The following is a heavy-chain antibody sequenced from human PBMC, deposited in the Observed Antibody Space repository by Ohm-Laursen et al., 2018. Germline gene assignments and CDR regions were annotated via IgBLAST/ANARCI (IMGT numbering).Heavy chain of an antibody. J-gene: IGHJ3*02. Sequence: SLRLSCAASGFTFSDYYMTWIRQAPGKGLEWVSYISTSGSIIYYADSVKGRFTISRDNAKNSLYLQMNSLRAEDTALYYCAKLYDSSGYDAFDIWGQGTMVTVSS. CDR1: GFTFSDYY. CDR3: AKLYDSSGYDAFDI. CDR2: ISTSGSII. D-gene: IGHD3-22*01. V-gene: IGHV3-11*01.